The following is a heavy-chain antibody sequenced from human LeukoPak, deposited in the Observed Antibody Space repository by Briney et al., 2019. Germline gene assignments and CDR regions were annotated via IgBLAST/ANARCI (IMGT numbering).Heavy chain of an antibody. CDR3: ARAGDSGDFPLGYFYYMDV. V-gene: IGHV3-11*01. J-gene: IGHJ6*03. CDR2: ISRTGHPT. CDR1: GFSFTDYY. Sequence: PGGSLRLSCEASGFSFTDYYVTWIRQAPGKGLEWVSYISRTGHPTYYGDSVAGRFTISRDTAKNSLFLQMTSLRAEDTAVYYCARAGDSGDFPLGYFYYMDVWGKGTTVTVSS. D-gene: IGHD4-17*01.